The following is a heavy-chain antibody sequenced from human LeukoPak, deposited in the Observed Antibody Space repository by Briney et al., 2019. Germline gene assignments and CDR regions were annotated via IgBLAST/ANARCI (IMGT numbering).Heavy chain of an antibody. D-gene: IGHD2-21*02. V-gene: IGHV3-30*19. Sequence: AGGSLRPSFAAPGLTLITYGRNWVRRPPARGLGWVEVIWYDGSNNYYADSVKGRFTISRDNSKNTLYLQMNSLRAEDTAVYYCARACGGDCLVYFQHWGQGTLVTVSS. CDR2: IWYDGSNN. CDR1: GLTLITYG. CDR3: ARACGGDCLVYFQH. J-gene: IGHJ1*01.